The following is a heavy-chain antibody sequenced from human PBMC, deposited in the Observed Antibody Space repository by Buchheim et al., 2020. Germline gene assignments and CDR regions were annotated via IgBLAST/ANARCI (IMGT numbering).Heavy chain of an antibody. V-gene: IGHV3-7*01. CDR2: MNQDGSEK. Sequence: EVQLVESGGGLVQPGGSLRLSCEASGFTFSNYWMNWVRQAPGKGLEWVANMNQDGSEKYYVDSVKGRFTISRDNAKNSLYLQMNSLRAEDTAVYYCAGGRSIYYGMDVWGQGTT. D-gene: IGHD2/OR15-2a*01. CDR3: AGGRSIYYGMDV. J-gene: IGHJ6*02. CDR1: GFTFSNYW.